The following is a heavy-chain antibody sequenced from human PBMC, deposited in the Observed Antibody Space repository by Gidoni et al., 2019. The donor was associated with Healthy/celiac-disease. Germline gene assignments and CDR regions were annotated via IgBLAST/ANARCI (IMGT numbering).Heavy chain of an antibody. D-gene: IGHD3-22*01. V-gene: IGHV3-23*01. J-gene: IGHJ4*02. CDR3: AKLSGDSSGYYPVHLGY. CDR2: ICCSGGST. Sequence: EVQLLESGGGLVQPGGSLRLACAASGFTFSSYAMSWVRQAPGKGLEWVSAICCSGGSTYYADSVKGRFTISRDNSKNTLYLQMKSLRAEDTAVYYCAKLSGDSSGYYPVHLGYWGQGTLVTVSS. CDR1: GFTFSSYA.